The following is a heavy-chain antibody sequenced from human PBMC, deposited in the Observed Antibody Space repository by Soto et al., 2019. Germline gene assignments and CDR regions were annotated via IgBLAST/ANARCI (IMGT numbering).Heavy chain of an antibody. Sequence: QVQLVQSGAEVKKPGSSVKVSCKASGGTFSSYAISWVRQAPGQGLEWMGGIIPIFGTANYAQKFQGRVMITADKSTSTAYMELSSLRSEDTAVYYCARCDFWSGYCTFDYWGQGTLVTVSS. V-gene: IGHV1-69*06. CDR2: IIPIFGTA. J-gene: IGHJ4*02. CDR3: ARCDFWSGYCTFDY. D-gene: IGHD3-3*01. CDR1: GGTFSSYA.